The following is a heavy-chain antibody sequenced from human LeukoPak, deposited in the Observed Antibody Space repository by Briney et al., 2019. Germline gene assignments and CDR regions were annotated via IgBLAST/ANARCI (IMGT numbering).Heavy chain of an antibody. V-gene: IGHV1-2*02. Sequence: GASVKVSCKASGYTFTGYYMHWVRQAPGQGLEWMGWINPNSGGTNYAQKFQGRVTMTRDTSISTAYMELSRLRSDDTAVYYCAREVNTMVRGVIGGSFDYWGQGTLVTVSS. CDR3: AREVNTMVRGVIGGSFDY. J-gene: IGHJ4*02. D-gene: IGHD3-10*01. CDR1: GYTFTGYY. CDR2: INPNSGGT.